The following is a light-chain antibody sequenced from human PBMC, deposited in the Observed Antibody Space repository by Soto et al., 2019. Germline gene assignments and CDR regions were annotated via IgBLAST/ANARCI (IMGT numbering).Light chain of an antibody. V-gene: IGKV1-5*01. CDR3: QQDNSYSLT. CDR2: DAS. CDR1: QSISSW. Sequence: DIQMTQSPSTLSASVGDRVTITCRASQSISSWLAWYQQKPGKAPKLLIYDASSFESGVPSRFSGSGSGTEFTLTISSLQPDDFATYDCQQDNSYSLTFGQGTKLESK. J-gene: IGKJ2*01.